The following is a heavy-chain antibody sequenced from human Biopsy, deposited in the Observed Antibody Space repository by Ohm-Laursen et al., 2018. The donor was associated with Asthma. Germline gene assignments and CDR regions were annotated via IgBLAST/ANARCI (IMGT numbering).Heavy chain of an antibody. Sequence: GASVKVSCKASGYTFSNYAISWVRQAPGQGLEWMGWISGYNGHTAYVERLQGRVTMTRDTSTSTAYMELRSLKSDDTALYYCARGGADDYGFVHWGQGTLVTVSS. V-gene: IGHV1-18*04. J-gene: IGHJ5*01. CDR1: GYTFSNYA. D-gene: IGHD4-17*01. CDR2: ISGYNGHT. CDR3: ARGGADDYGFVH.